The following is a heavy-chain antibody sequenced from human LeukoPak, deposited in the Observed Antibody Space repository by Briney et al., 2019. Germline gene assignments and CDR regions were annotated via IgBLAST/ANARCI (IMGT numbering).Heavy chain of an antibody. CDR1: GYTFTSYG. CDR3: ARDSWYRCGDDCYSVDY. D-gene: IGHD2-21*02. CDR2: ISAYNGNT. J-gene: IGHJ4*02. Sequence: EASVKVSCKASGYTFTSYGISWVRQAPGQGLEWMGWISAYNGNTNYAQKLQGRVTMTTDTSTSTAYMELRSLRSDDTALYSCARDSWYRCGDDCYSVDYWGQGTLVTVSS. V-gene: IGHV1-18*01.